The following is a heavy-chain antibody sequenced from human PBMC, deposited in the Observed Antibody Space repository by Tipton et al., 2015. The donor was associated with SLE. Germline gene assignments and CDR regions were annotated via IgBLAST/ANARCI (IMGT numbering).Heavy chain of an antibody. CDR3: ARDGGAAAESYYYYMDV. V-gene: IGHV4-59*01. CDR2: IYYSGST. D-gene: IGHD6-13*01. J-gene: IGHJ6*03. CDR1: GGSISSYY. Sequence: GLVKPSETLSLTCTVSGGSISSYYWSWIRQPPGKGLEWIGYIYYSGSTNYNPSLKSRVTISVDTSNNQLSLKLDSVTAADTAVYYCARDGGAAAESYYYYMDVWGIGTTVTVSS.